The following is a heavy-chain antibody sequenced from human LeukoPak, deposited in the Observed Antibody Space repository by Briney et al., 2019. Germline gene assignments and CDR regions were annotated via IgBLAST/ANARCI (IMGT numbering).Heavy chain of an antibody. V-gene: IGHV1-69*13. J-gene: IGHJ4*02. Sequence: GASVKVSCKASGGTFSSYAISWVRQAPGQGLEWMGGIIPIFGTANYAQKFQGRVTITADESTSTAYMELRSLRSDDTAVYYCARSSFDYGDYGHYWGQGTLVTVSS. CDR1: GGTFSSYA. CDR2: IIPIFGTA. D-gene: IGHD4-17*01. CDR3: ARSSFDYGDYGHY.